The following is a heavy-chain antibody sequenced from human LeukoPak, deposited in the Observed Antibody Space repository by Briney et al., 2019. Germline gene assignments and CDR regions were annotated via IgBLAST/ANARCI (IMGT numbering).Heavy chain of an antibody. CDR1: GFTFSSYD. Sequence: GGSLRLSCAASGFTFSSYDMNWVRQAPGKGLEWVSYISGSGSAINYADSVKGRFTISRDNARNSLYLRMNSLRAEDTAVYYCARDSHYSGSGSPGSPNDYWGQGTLVTVSS. V-gene: IGHV3-48*03. J-gene: IGHJ4*02. CDR2: ISGSGSAI. D-gene: IGHD3-10*01. CDR3: ARDSHYSGSGSPGSPNDY.